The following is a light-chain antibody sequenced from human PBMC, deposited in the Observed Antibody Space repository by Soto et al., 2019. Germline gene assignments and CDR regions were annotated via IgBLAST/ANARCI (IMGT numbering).Light chain of an antibody. CDR3: QQYNNWPPT. CDR2: GAS. CDR1: QSVGSN. V-gene: IGKV3-15*01. Sequence: IVMTQSPATLSLSPGERATLSCRASQSVGSNLAWYQQKPGQAPRVIIYGASVRATGSPARFSGSGSGTEFTLTIRSLQSEDCAVYSCQQYNNWPPTFGQGTKLEI. J-gene: IGKJ2*01.